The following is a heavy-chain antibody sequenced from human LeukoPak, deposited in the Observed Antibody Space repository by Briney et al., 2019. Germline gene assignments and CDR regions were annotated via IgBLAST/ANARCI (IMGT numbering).Heavy chain of an antibody. J-gene: IGHJ6*03. Sequence: GGSLRLSCAASGFTFSSYAMSWVRQAPGKGLEWVSAISGSGGSTYYADSVKGRFTTSRDNSKRTLYLQMNSLRAEDTAVYYCAKTGPLEYSSSSLYYYYYMDVWGKGTTVTVSS. CDR3: AKTGPLEYSSSSLYYYYYMDV. CDR2: ISGSGGST. CDR1: GFTFSSYA. V-gene: IGHV3-23*01. D-gene: IGHD6-6*01.